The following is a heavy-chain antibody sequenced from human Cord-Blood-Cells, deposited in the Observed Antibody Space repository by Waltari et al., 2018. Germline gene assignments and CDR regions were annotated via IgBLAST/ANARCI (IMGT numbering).Heavy chain of an antibody. D-gene: IGHD2-15*01. V-gene: IGHV3-49*03. J-gene: IGHJ4*02. CDR2: IRSKAYGGTT. CDR1: GFTFGDYA. CDR3: TRYCSGGSCYYFDY. Sequence: EVQLVESGGGLVQPGRSLRLSCTASGFTFGDYAMSWFRQAPGKGLGWVGFIRSKAYGGTTEYAASVKGRFTISRDDSKSIAYLQMNSLKTEDTAVYYCTRYCSGGSCYYFDYWGQGTLVTVSS.